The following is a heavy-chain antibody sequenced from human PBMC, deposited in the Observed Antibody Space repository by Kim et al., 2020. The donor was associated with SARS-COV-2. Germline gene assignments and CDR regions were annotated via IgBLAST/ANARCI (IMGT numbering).Heavy chain of an antibody. CDR3: SKHYGQQLVKYGMDG. Sequence: SETLSLTCTVSGGSISSSSYYWGWIRQSPGKGLEWIGSMYHSGSTYYNPSLKSRLTISVDTSKNQFSLKLSSVTAADTAVYYCSKHYGQQLVKYGMDGWG. CDR2: MYHSGST. CDR1: GGSISSSSYY. D-gene: IGHD6-13*01. J-gene: IGHJ6*01. V-gene: IGHV4-39*01.